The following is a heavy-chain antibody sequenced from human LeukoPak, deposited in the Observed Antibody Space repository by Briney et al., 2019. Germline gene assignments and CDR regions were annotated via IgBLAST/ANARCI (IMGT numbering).Heavy chain of an antibody. V-gene: IGHV3-23*01. J-gene: IGHJ4*02. CDR1: GFTFSSYA. CDR2: ISGSGDNT. Sequence: PGGSLRLSCAASGFTFSSYAMTWVRQAPGKGLEWVSAISGSGDNTYYADSVKGRFTISRDNSKNKLYLQMNSLRAEDTAVYYCAKAISGSNAVADYWGQGTLVTVSS. CDR3: AKAISGSNAVADY. D-gene: IGHD1-26*01.